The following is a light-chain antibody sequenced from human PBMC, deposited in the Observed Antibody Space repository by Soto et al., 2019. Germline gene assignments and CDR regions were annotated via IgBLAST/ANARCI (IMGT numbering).Light chain of an antibody. Sequence: ETVMTQSPATLSVSPGERATLSCRASQSVNNNLAWYQQKPGQAPRLLIYGASTRATGFPARFSGSGSGTDFTLTISSLQSEDFAFYYCKQYNIWPRYTFGQGTKLEI. J-gene: IGKJ2*01. CDR2: GAS. CDR3: KQYNIWPRYT. V-gene: IGKV3-15*01. CDR1: QSVNNN.